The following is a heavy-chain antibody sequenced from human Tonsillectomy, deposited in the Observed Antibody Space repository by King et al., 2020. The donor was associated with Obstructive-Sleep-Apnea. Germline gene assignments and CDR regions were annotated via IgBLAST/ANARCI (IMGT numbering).Heavy chain of an antibody. Sequence: VQLVESGGGLVQPGGSLRLSCAASGFTFSSYAMSWVRQAPGKGLEWVSAISGSGGSTYYADSVKGRFTISRDNSKNTLFLKMNSLRAEDTAVYYCANSLLPGTMRYYYYGMDVWGQGTTVTVSS. V-gene: IGHV3-23*04. CDR2: ISGSGGST. CDR1: GFTFSSYA. D-gene: IGHD2-2*01. CDR3: ANSLLPGTMRYYYYGMDV. J-gene: IGHJ6*02.